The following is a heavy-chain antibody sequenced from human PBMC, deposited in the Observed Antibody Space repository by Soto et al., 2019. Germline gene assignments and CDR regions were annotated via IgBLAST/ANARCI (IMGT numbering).Heavy chain of an antibody. CDR3: AKDRGYDYKNGLDV. CDR2: SSFDGTKT. J-gene: IGHJ6*02. D-gene: IGHD5-12*01. CDR1: GFILRSNG. Sequence: QEHFVESGGGVVQPGESLRLSCAASGFILRSNGMHWVRQAPGKGLEWVAVSSFDGTKTYYADSVKGRFTISRDTPNNTLHLQMTSLRVEDTAIYYCAKDRGYDYKNGLDVWGQGTTVTVSS. V-gene: IGHV3-30*18.